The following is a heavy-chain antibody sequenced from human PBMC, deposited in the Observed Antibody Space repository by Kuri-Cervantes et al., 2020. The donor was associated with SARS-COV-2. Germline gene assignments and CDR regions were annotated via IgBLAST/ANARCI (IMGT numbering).Heavy chain of an antibody. Sequence: GSLRLSCTVSGGSISSSSYYWGWIRQPPGKGLEWIGRIYTSGSTNYNPSLKSRVTMSVDTSKNQFSLKLSSVTAADTAVYYCAGRAEGSPFDYWGQGTLVTDSS. CDR1: GGSISSSSYY. CDR2: IYTSGST. V-gene: IGHV4-39*07. CDR3: AGRAEGSPFDY. J-gene: IGHJ4*02. D-gene: IGHD6-13*01.